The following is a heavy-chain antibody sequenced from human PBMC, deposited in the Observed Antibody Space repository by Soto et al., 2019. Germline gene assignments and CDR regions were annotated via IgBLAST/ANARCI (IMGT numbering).Heavy chain of an antibody. Sequence: ESGGGVVQPGRSLRLSCAASGFTFSSYAMHWVRQAPGKGLEWVAVISYDGSNKYYADSVKGRFTISRDNSKNTLYLQMNSLRAEDTAVYYCARKRVGGEAVSSSLWFDYSGQGTLVTVSS. CDR3: ARKRVGGEAVSSSLWFDY. CDR2: ISYDGSNK. CDR1: GFTFSSYA. V-gene: IGHV3-30-3*01. D-gene: IGHD6-13*01. J-gene: IGHJ4*02.